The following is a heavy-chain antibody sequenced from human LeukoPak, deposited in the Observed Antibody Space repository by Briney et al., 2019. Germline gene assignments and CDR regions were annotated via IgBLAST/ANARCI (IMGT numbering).Heavy chain of an antibody. J-gene: IGHJ6*02. V-gene: IGHV3-66*01. CDR3: ARVGSSSRYGMDV. Sequence: GGSLRLSCAAAAFNVSSNYMSWVRQAPGKGLEWVSVIYRGGSTYYADSVKGRFTISRDNSKNTLYLQMNSLRAEDTAVYYCARVGSSSRYGMDVWGQGTTVTVSS. CDR1: AFNVSSNY. CDR2: IYRGGST. D-gene: IGHD6-13*01.